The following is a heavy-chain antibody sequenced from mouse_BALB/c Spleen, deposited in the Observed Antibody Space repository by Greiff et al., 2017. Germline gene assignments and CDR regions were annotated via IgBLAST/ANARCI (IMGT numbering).Heavy chain of an antibody. D-gene: IGHD3-1*01. CDR2: ISSGGGST. Sequence: EVKLVESGGGLVKPGGSLKLSCAASGFAFSSYDMSWVRQTPEKRLEWVAYISSGGGSTYYPDTVKGRFTISRDNAKNTLYLQMSSLKSEDTAMYYCARTASWFAYWGQGTLVTVSA. CDR3: ARTASWFAY. CDR1: GFAFSSYD. V-gene: IGHV5-12-1*01. J-gene: IGHJ3*01.